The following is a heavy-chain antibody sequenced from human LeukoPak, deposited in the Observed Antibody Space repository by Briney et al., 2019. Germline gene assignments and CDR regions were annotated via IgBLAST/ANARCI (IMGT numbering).Heavy chain of an antibody. J-gene: IGHJ4*02. CDR2: TSYDGSNK. D-gene: IGHD6-13*01. Sequence: GGSLRLSCAASGFTFSSYAMHWVRQAPGKGLEWVAVTSYDGSNKYYADSVKGRFTISRDNSKNTLYLQMSSLRAEDTAVYYCVKGREPTYSSSWTDWGQGTLVTVSS. CDR1: GFTFSSYA. V-gene: IGHV3-30*14. CDR3: VKGREPTYSSSWTD.